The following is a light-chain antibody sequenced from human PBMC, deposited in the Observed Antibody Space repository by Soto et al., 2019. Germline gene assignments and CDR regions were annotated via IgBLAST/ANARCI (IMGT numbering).Light chain of an antibody. CDR2: GAS. CDR3: QQRSNWPPT. V-gene: IGKV3-11*01. CDR1: QYIITK. J-gene: IGKJ4*01. Sequence: VLTQSPDSLSFSPGERATLSCRASQYIITKLAWYQQKPGQAPRLLFSGASNRATGIPAKFSGSGSGTDFTLTISTLEPEDFAVYYCQQRSNWPPTFGGGTKVDIK.